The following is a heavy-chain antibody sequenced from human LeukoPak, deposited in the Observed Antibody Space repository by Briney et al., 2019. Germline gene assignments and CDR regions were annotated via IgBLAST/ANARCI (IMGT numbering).Heavy chain of an antibody. D-gene: IGHD3-22*01. CDR3: VKDLENYYDSSGYVDY. CDR1: GFTFSSYD. J-gene: IGHJ4*02. Sequence: GGSLRLSCAASGFTFSSYDMHWVPQAPGRGREWVAAISDDGSNKYYADSVKGRFTISRDNSKHTVYLQMNSLRAEDTAVYYCVKDLENYYDSSGYVDYWGQGTLVTVSS. CDR2: ISDDGSNK. V-gene: IGHV3-30*18.